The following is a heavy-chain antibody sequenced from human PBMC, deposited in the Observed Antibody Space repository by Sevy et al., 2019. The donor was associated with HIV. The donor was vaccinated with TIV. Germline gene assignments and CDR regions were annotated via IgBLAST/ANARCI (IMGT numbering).Heavy chain of an antibody. CDR1: GYTFTFYG. CDR2: KDTNNGNT. D-gene: IGHD2-2*01. Sequence: ASVKVSWKASGYTFTFYGISWVRQAPGQGLEWIGWKDTNNGNTKYGLKFQDRVTMTTDTSTSTAYLEVRSLRPDDTALYFCARGQLPKDYNWFDPWGQGTQVTVSS. CDR3: ARGQLPKDYNWFDP. V-gene: IGHV1-18*04. J-gene: IGHJ5*02.